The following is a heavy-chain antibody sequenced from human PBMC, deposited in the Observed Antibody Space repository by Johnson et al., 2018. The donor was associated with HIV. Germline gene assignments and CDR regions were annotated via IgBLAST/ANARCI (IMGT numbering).Heavy chain of an antibody. Sequence: VQLVESGGTVIRPGGSLRLSCAASGFTVSSNYMSWVRQAPGKGLEWVSVIYSGGSTYYADSVKGRFTISRDNSKNTLYLQMNSLRAEDTAVYYCARVGQKLVPVPRGAFDIWGQGTMVTVSS. J-gene: IGHJ3*02. CDR2: IYSGGST. D-gene: IGHD6-6*01. V-gene: IGHV3-66*02. CDR1: GFTVSSNY. CDR3: ARVGQKLVPVPRGAFDI.